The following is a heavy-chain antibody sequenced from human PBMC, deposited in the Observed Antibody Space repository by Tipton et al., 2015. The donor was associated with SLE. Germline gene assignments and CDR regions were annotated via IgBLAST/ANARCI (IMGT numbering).Heavy chain of an antibody. CDR2: VYYTGNT. CDR3: ARDEYRYDATGYHLLGHFDF. V-gene: IGHV4-39*07. D-gene: IGHD3-22*01. J-gene: IGHJ4*02. CDR1: GDSISSSSYY. Sequence: TLSLTCIVSGDSISSSSYYWGWIRQPPGKGLEWVGTVYYTGNTFYNSSLKSRVTILVDTSKNQFSLKLSSVTAADTAVYYCARDEYRYDATGYHLLGHFDFWGQGTLVTVSS.